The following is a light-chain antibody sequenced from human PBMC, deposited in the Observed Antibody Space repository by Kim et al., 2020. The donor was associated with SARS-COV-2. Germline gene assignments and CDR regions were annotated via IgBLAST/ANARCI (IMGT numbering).Light chain of an antibody. CDR2: AAS. Sequence: LSPGEIATLSCRASQSVSGSYLAWYQQKPGQAPRLLIFAASSRAAGIPDRFSGSGSGTDFTLTISRLEPEDFAMYYCHQYGSSPDTFGQGTKLEI. CDR3: HQYGSSPDT. J-gene: IGKJ2*01. CDR1: QSVSGSY. V-gene: IGKV3-20*01.